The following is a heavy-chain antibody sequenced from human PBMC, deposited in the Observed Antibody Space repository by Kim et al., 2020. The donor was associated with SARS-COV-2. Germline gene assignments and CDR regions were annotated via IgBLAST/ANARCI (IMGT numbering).Heavy chain of an antibody. CDR3: AKGVINSGFDY. J-gene: IGHJ4*02. CDR2: ISWDGLRT. CDR1: GFTFSTSP. D-gene: IGHD1-26*01. Sequence: GGSLRLSCAASGFTFSTSPMGWVRQAPGKGLERVSRISWDGLRTYYADSVTGRVTMSSDKSRNTLYLNMNNLRVEDTAVYYCAKGVINSGFDYWGQGTQVTVSS. V-gene: IGHV3-23*01.